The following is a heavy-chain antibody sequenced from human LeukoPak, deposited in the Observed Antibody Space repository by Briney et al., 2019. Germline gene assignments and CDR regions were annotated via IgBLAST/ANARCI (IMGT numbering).Heavy chain of an antibody. CDR3: ARAAITIFGVVIRPDYYYGMDV. CDR1: GFTFSSYS. V-gene: IGHV3-21*01. D-gene: IGHD3-3*01. Sequence: GGSLRLSCAASGFTFSSYSMNWVRQAPGKGLEWVPSISSSSSYIYYADSVKGRFTISRDNAKNSLYLQMNSLRAEDTAVYYCARAAITIFGVVIRPDYYYGMDVWGQGTTVTISS. CDR2: ISSSSSYI. J-gene: IGHJ6*02.